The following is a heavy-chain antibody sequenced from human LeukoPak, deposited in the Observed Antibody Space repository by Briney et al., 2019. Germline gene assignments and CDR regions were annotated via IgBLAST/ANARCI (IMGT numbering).Heavy chain of an antibody. CDR1: GGTFSSYA. D-gene: IGHD6-19*01. V-gene: IGHV1-69*13. CDR3: ARDSWSSSSRARIAVAGTRGYYFDY. CDR2: IIPIFGTA. Sequence: SVKVSCKASGGTFSSYAISWVRQAPGQGLEWMGGIIPIFGTANYAQKFQGRVTITADESTSTAYMELSSLRSEDTAVYYCARDSWSSSSRARIAVAGTRGYYFDYWGQGTLVTVSS. J-gene: IGHJ4*02.